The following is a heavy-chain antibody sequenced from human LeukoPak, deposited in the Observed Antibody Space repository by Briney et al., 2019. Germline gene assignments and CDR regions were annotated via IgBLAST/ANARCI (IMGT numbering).Heavy chain of an antibody. J-gene: IGHJ4*01. CDR2: INHSGTT. CDR1: GGSFSGYY. V-gene: IGHV4-34*01. D-gene: IGHD6-13*01. Sequence: SETLSLTCAVYGGSFSGYYWSWIRQIPGRGLEWIGEINHSGTTNHNPSVKSRVTISVDTSKNQFSLKLNSVTAADTAVYYCARGSPAAVGSLDYWGHGILVIVSS. CDR3: ARGSPAAVGSLDY.